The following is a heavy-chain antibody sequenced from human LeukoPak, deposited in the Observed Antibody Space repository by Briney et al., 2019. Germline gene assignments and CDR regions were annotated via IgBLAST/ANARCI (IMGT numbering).Heavy chain of an antibody. J-gene: IGHJ4*02. V-gene: IGHV1-69*05. CDR3: ARERDGYNSPLDY. CDR2: IIPIFGTA. Sequence: AAPVKVSCKASGYTFTSYDINWVRQAPGQGLEWMGGIIPIFGTASYAQKFQGRVTMTRDTSTSTVYMELSSLRSEDTAVYYCARERDGYNSPLDYWGQGTLVTVSS. CDR1: GYTFTSYD. D-gene: IGHD5-24*01.